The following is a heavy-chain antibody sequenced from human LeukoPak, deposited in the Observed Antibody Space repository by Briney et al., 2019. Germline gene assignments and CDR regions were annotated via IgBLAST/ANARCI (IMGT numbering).Heavy chain of an antibody. D-gene: IGHD3-16*02. J-gene: IGHJ6*03. CDR3: AKLSDGYYYYMDV. Sequence: GGSLRLSCAASGFTFSSYGMSWVRQAPGKGLEWVSAIRDSGGTTYYADSVKGRFTTSRDNSKNTLYLQMNSLRAEDTAVYYCAKLSDGYYYYMDVWGKGTTVTISS. CDR2: IRDSGGTT. V-gene: IGHV3-23*01. CDR1: GFTFSSYG.